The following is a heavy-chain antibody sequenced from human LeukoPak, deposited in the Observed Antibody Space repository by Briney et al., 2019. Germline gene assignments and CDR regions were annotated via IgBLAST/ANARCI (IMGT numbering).Heavy chain of an antibody. CDR1: GYTFTSYG. CDR3: ARDTEVRYFDY. J-gene: IGHJ4*02. V-gene: IGHV1-18*01. CDR2: ISAYNGNT. Sequence: ASVKVSSKASGYTFTSYGISWVRQAPGQGLEWMGWISAYNGNTNYAQKLQGRVTMTTDTSTGTAYMELRSLRSDDTAVYYCARDTEVRYFDYWGQGTLVTVSS. D-gene: IGHD4-23*01.